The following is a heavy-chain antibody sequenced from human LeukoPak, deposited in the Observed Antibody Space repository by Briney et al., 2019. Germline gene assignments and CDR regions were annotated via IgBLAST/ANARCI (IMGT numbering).Heavy chain of an antibody. Sequence: GGSLRLSCAASGFTFSSYWMHWVRQPPGKGLVWVSGINGDGTSANYADSVKGRFTISRDNAKSMMYLKMDSLRAEDTAVYYCARRSTGTLDYWGQGTLVTVSS. CDR1: GFTFSSYW. V-gene: IGHV3-74*01. J-gene: IGHJ4*02. D-gene: IGHD1-14*01. CDR2: INGDGTSA. CDR3: ARRSTGTLDY.